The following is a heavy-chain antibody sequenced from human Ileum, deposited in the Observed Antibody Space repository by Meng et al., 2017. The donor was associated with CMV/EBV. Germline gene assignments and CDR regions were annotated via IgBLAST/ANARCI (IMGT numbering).Heavy chain of an antibody. D-gene: IGHD6-13*01. Sequence: QVQLVESGGGGVQPGGSLRLSCVASGFTFSDYAMHWVRQAPGKGLEWVARTSDGTNEYYADSVKGRFTISRDNSKNTLSLQMNSLRVEDTAVYYCVRDGDFSTWPLEYWGQGTLVTVSS. CDR3: VRDGDFSTWPLEY. CDR2: TSDGTNE. J-gene: IGHJ4*02. CDR1: GFTFSDYA. V-gene: IGHV3-30*04.